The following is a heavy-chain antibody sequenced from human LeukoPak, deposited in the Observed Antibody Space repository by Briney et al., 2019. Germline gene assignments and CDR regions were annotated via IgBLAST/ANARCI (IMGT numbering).Heavy chain of an antibody. CDR3: ARGFTGLHRRRDLDY. D-gene: IGHD1-14*01. CDR2: INHSGST. V-gene: IGHV4-34*01. J-gene: IGHJ4*02. CDR1: GGSFSGYY. Sequence: DPSETLSLTCAVYGGSFSGYYWSWIRQPPGKGLEWIGEINHSGSTNYNPSLKSRVTISVDTSKNQFSLKLSSVTAADTAVYYCARGFTGLHRRRDLDYWGQGTLVTVSS.